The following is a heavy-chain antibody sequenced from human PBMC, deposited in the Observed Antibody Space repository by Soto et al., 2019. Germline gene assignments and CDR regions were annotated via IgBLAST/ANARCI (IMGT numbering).Heavy chain of an antibody. J-gene: IGHJ3*02. D-gene: IGHD6-6*01. CDR3: ARGSSSLRHAFDI. V-gene: IGHV3-64*02. Sequence: GGSLRLSCAASGFTFSNYVMHWVRQAPGKGLEYVSAISSNGGSTYYADSVKGRFTISRDNSKNTLYLQMGSLRAEDMAVYYCARGSSSLRHAFDIWGQGTMVTVSS. CDR2: ISSNGGST. CDR1: GFTFSNYV.